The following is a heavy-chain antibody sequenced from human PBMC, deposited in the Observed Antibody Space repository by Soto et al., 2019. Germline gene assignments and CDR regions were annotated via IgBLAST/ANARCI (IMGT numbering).Heavy chain of an antibody. Sequence: LRLSCAASGFIFSNQAMNWVRQAPGKGLEWVSGISGSGGSGRGFYADPVKGRFTISRDNSKNTLYLEMNSLRAEDTAVYYCAKNQERELPRVIDFWGQGTLVTV. CDR1: GFIFSNQA. CDR2: ISGSGGSGRG. V-gene: IGHV3-23*01. CDR3: AKNQERELPRVIDF. J-gene: IGHJ4*02. D-gene: IGHD1-7*01.